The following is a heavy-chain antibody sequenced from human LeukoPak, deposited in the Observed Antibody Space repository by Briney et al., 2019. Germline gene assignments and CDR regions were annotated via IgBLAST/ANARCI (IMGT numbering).Heavy chain of an antibody. D-gene: IGHD2-2*02. V-gene: IGHV1-8*01. CDR1: GYTFTSYD. CDR3: ARRVPAAIRYYYYYMDV. CDR2: MNPNSGYT. J-gene: IGHJ6*03. Sequence: GASVKVSCKASGYTFTSYDINWVRQATGQGLEWMGWMNPNSGYTGYAQKFQGRVTMTRNTSISTAYMELSSLRSEDTAVYYCARRVPAAIRYYYYYMDVWGKGTTVTVSS.